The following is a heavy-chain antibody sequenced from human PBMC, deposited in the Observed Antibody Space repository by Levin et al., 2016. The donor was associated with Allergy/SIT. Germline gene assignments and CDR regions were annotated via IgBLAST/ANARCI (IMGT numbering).Heavy chain of an antibody. D-gene: IGHD6-13*01. V-gene: IGHV1-69*13. J-gene: IGHJ3*02. CDR2: IIPIFGTA. CDR1: GGTFSSYA. Sequence: SVKVSCKASGGTFSSYAISWVRQAPGQGLEWMGGIIPIFGTANYAQKFQGRVTITADESTSTAYMELSSLRSEDTAVYYCARGGAAAANIWGAFDIWGQGTMVTVSS. CDR3: ARGGAAAANIWGAFDI.